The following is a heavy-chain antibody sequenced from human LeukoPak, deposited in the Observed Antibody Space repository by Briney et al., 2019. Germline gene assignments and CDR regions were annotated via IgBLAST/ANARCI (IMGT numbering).Heavy chain of an antibody. CDR1: GGSFSGYY. CDR2: INHSGST. J-gene: IGHJ4*02. D-gene: IGHD2-2*01. CDR3: ASPRYCSSTSCYAFDY. Sequence: SETLSLTCAVSGGSFSGYYWSWIRQPPGKGLEWIGEINHSGSTNYNPSLESRVTISVDTSKNQFSLKLSSVTAADTAVYYCASPRYCSSTSCYAFDYWGQGTLVTVSS. V-gene: IGHV4-34*01.